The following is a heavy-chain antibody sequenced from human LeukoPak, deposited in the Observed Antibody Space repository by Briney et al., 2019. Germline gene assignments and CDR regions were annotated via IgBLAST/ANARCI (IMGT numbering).Heavy chain of an antibody. D-gene: IGHD3-9*01. CDR1: GYSVSSGYH. J-gene: IGHJ4*02. V-gene: IGHV4-38-2*02. CDR3: ARGGYDILTGYYGYYFDY. CDR2: IYHSGST. Sequence: PSETLSLPCTVSGYSVSSGYHWGWIRQPPGKGLEWIGSIYHSGSTYYNPSLKSRVTISVDTSKNQFSLKLSSVTAADTAVYYCARGGYDILTGYYGYYFDYWGQGTLVTVSS.